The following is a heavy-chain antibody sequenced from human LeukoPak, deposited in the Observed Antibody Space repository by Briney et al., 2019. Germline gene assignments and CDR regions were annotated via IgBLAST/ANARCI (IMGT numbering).Heavy chain of an antibody. CDR1: GFTFSSYA. CDR2: ISGSGGST. V-gene: IGHV3-23*01. Sequence: GGSLRLSCAASGFTFSSYAMSWVRQAPGKGLEWVSAISGSGGSTYYADSVKGRFTISRDNSKNTLYLQMNSLGAEDTAVYYCAKARLPYNWNYDNWFDPWGQGTLVTVSS. D-gene: IGHD1-7*01. J-gene: IGHJ5*02. CDR3: AKARLPYNWNYDNWFDP.